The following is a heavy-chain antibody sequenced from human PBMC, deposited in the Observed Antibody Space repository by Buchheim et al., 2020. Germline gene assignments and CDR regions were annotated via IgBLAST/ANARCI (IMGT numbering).Heavy chain of an antibody. CDR3: AKDLWADFWSGYIDY. CDR2: ISYDGSNK. CDR1: GFTFSSYG. D-gene: IGHD3-3*01. Sequence: QVQLVESGGGVVQPGRSLRLSCAASGFTFSSYGMHWVRQAPGKGLEWVAVISYDGSNKYYVDSVKGRFTISRDNSKNTLYLQMNSLRAEDTAVYYCAKDLWADFWSGYIDYWGQGTL. J-gene: IGHJ4*02. V-gene: IGHV3-30*18.